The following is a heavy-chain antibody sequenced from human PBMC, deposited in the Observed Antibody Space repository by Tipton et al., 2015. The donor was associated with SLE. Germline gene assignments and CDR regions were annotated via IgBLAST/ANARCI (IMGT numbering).Heavy chain of an antibody. J-gene: IGHJ6*02. D-gene: IGHD6-19*01. CDR1: GYSINSGYY. V-gene: IGHV4-59*08. CDR2: IYYREGT. CDR3: ARHHGSGWLYGLDV. Sequence: LRLSCAVSGYSINSGYYWSWIRQPPGEGLEWIGYIYYREGTNYSPSLKSRVTISLDASKNQLSLKLSSGTAADTAVYYCARHHGSGWLYGLDVWGQGTTVTVSS.